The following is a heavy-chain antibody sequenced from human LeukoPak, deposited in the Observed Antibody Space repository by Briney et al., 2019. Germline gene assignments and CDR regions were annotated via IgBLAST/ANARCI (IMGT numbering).Heavy chain of an antibody. CDR3: ARGQGAARYNWFDP. J-gene: IGHJ5*02. D-gene: IGHD6-6*01. V-gene: IGHV4-61*02. Sequence: SQTLSLTCTVSGGSFSSGSYYWSWIRQPAGKGLEWIGRIYTSGSTNYNPSLKSRVTISVDTSKNQFSLKLSSVTAADTAVYYCARGQGAARYNWFDPWGQGTLVTVSS. CDR1: GGSFSSGSYY. CDR2: IYTSGST.